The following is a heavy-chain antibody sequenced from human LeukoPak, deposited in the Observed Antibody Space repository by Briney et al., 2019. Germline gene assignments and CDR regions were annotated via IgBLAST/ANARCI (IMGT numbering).Heavy chain of an antibody. CDR1: GGSISSYY. D-gene: IGHD3-16*01. CDR3: ARFYTDAFDI. Sequence: SETLSLTCTVSGGSISSYYWSWIRQPPGKGLEWIGYIYYSGSTNYNPSLKSRVTISVDTPKNQFSLKLSSVTAADTAVYYCARFYTDAFDIWGQGTMVTVSS. CDR2: IYYSGST. V-gene: IGHV4-59*01. J-gene: IGHJ3*02.